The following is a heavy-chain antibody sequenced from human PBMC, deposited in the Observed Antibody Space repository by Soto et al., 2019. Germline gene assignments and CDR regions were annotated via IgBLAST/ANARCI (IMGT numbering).Heavy chain of an antibody. CDR2: IKTDGSEK. CDR3: ASSMGRGGNDY. D-gene: IGHD3-10*01. Sequence: EVQLVESGGGLVQPGGSLRLSCAASGFTFSDYWRGWVRQAPGKGLECVANIKTDGSEKYYVDPVKGRFTISRDNAKNSLYLQMNSLRAEDTAVYYCASSMGRGGNDYWGQGTLVAVSS. V-gene: IGHV3-7*05. J-gene: IGHJ4*02. CDR1: GFTFSDYW.